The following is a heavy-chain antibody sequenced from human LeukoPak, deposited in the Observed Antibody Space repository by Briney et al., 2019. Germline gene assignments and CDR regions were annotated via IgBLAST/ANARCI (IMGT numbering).Heavy chain of an antibody. Sequence: SETLSLPCTVSGGSLSSYYWSWIRQPPGKGLEWIGYIYYSGSTNYNPSLQNQVTISVDTSKNHSSLKLSSVTAADTAVYYCGRVGTMVRGTRYGMDVWGQGTMVTVSS. CDR3: GRVGTMVRGTRYGMDV. J-gene: IGHJ6*02. CDR1: GGSLSSYY. V-gene: IGHV4-59*01. D-gene: IGHD3-10*01. CDR2: IYYSGST.